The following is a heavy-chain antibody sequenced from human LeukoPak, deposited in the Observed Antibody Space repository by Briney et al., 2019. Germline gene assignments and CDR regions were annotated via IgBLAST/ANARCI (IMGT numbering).Heavy chain of an antibody. CDR1: GYSICSGYY. J-gene: IGHJ5*02. CDR3: ARGGIAAADNWFDP. Sequence: SETLSLTCAVSGYSICSGYYWGWSRQPPGKGLEWIGSIYHSGSTYYNPSLKSRVTISVDTSKNQFSLKLSSVTAADTAVYYCARGGIAAADNWFDPWGQGTLVTVSS. V-gene: IGHV4-38-2*01. CDR2: IYHSGST. D-gene: IGHD6-13*01.